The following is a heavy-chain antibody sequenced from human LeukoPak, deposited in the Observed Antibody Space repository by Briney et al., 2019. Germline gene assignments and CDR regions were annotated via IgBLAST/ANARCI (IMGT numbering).Heavy chain of an antibody. D-gene: IGHD6-13*01. V-gene: IGHV1-18*01. Sequence: GASVKVSCKASGGTFGSYAISWVRQAPGQGLEWMGWISAYNGNTNYAQKLQGRVTMTTDTSTSTAYMELRSLRSDDTAVYYCARKYSSSWSYYFDYWGQGTLVTVSS. CDR3: ARKYSSSWSYYFDY. J-gene: IGHJ4*02. CDR2: ISAYNGNT. CDR1: GGTFGSYA.